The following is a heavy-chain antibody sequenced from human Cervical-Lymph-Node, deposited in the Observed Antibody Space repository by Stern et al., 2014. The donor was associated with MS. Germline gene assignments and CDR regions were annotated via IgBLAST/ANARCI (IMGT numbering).Heavy chain of an antibody. CDR3: ARDRGLGVVVAADLDS. D-gene: IGHD2-15*01. J-gene: IGHJ4*02. CDR2: INPRAGGT. Sequence: DQLVESGAEVKNPGASVRVSCKTSGYNFNAYYLHWGRQAPGQGLAWKGWINPRAGGTKFAQQFQGRVTMTRDTPITTAYMELTMLRSDDTAVYYCARDRGLGVVVAADLDSWGQGSLVTVPS. CDR1: GYNFNAYY. V-gene: IGHV1-2*02.